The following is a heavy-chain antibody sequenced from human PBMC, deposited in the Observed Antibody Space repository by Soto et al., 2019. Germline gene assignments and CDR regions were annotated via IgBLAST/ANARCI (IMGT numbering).Heavy chain of an antibody. D-gene: IGHD2-15*01. CDR2: INPNSGGT. J-gene: IGHJ5*02. CDR3: ARDIVVVVAANPDSNWFDP. CDR1: GYTFTGYY. Sequence: ASVKVSRKASGYTFTGYYRHWLRQAPGQGLEWMGWINPNSGGTNYAQKFQGRVTMTRDTSISTAYMELSRLRSDDTAVYYCARDIVVVVAANPDSNWFDPWGQGTLVTVSS. V-gene: IGHV1-2*02.